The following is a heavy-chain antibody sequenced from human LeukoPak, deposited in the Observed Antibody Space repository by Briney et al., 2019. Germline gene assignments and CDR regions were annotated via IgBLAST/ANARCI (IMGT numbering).Heavy chain of an antibody. V-gene: IGHV4-59*01. D-gene: IGHD4-17*01. CDR2: IYYSGST. J-gene: IGHJ4*02. Sequence: SETLSLTCTVSGGSISSYYWRWIRQPPGKGLEWIGYIYYSGSTNYNPSLKSRVTISVDTSKNQFSLKLSSVTAADTAVYYCARSGGVGTVTYFVYWGQGTLVTVSS. CDR1: GGSISSYY. CDR3: ARSGGVGTVTYFVY.